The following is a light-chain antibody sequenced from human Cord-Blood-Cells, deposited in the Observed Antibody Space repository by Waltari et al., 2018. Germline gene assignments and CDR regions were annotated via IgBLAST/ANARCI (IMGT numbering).Light chain of an antibody. V-gene: IGKV3-11*01. CDR3: QQRSNWLT. CDR2: DAS. CDR1: QSVSSY. Sequence: EIVFTHSRATLSFSPGKRATLSCRASQSVSSYLAWYQQKPRQAPRLLIYDASNRATGIPARFSGSGPGTDFTLTISSLEPEDFAVYYCQQRSNWLTFGPGTKVDIK. J-gene: IGKJ3*01.